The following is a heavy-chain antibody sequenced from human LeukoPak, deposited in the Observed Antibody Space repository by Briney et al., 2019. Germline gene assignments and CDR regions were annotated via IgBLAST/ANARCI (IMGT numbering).Heavy chain of an antibody. D-gene: IGHD6-25*01. CDR3: ARHGAASLYSYGLDV. J-gene: IGHJ6*02. V-gene: IGHV3-23*01. CDR1: GFTFSSYA. Sequence: GGSLRLSCAASGFTFSSYAMSWVRQAPGKGLEWVSGISGSGGSTYYADSVKGRFTTSRDNAKNSLFLQMNSLRDEDTAVYYCARHGAASLYSYGLDVWGQGTTVTVSS. CDR2: ISGSGGST.